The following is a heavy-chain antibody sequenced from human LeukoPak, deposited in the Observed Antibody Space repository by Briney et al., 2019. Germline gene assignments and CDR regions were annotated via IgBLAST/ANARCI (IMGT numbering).Heavy chain of an antibody. D-gene: IGHD2/OR15-2a*01. CDR1: GFTFTSYS. Sequence: PGGSLRLSCAASGFTFTSYSMTWVCQAPGRGLEWVARIKEDGSHIYYVDSVKGRFTISRDNAKNSLYLQMNSLRAEDTAVYYCARVRVSSYYGMDIWGQGTTVTVSS. V-gene: IGHV3-7*05. CDR3: ARVRVSSYYGMDI. CDR2: IKEDGSHI. J-gene: IGHJ6*02.